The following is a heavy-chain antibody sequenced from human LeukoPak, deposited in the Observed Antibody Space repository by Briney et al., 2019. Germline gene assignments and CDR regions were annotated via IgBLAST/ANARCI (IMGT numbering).Heavy chain of an antibody. D-gene: IGHD5-12*01. J-gene: IGHJ4*02. CDR1: GYTFTSYY. CDR3: ARVGGYSGYDGDFDY. V-gene: IGHV1-2*06. CDR2: INPNSGGT. Sequence: ASVKVSRKASGYTFTSYYMHWVRQAPGQGLEWMGRINPNSGGTNYAQKFQGRVTMTRDTSISTAYMELSRLRSDDTAVYYCARVGGYSGYDGDFDYWGQGTLVTVSS.